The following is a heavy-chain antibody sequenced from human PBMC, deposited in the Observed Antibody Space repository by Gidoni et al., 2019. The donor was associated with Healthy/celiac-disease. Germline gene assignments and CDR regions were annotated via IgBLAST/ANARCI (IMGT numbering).Heavy chain of an antibody. Sequence: EVQLVESGGGLVKPGGSLRLSCAASGFTFSSYSMNWVRQAPGKGLEWVSSISSSSSYIYYADSVKGRFTISRDNAKNSLYLQMNSLRAEDTAVYYCARSHSLNSGYDFREWFDPWGQGTLVTVSS. D-gene: IGHD5-12*01. V-gene: IGHV3-21*01. J-gene: IGHJ5*02. CDR2: ISSSSSYI. CDR1: GFTFSSYS. CDR3: ARSHSLNSGYDFREWFDP.